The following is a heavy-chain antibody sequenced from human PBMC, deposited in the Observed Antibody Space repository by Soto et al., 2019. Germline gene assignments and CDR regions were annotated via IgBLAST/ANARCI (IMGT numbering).Heavy chain of an antibody. Sequence: ASGKVSCKASGYTFTSYGISWVRQAPGQGLEWMGWISAYNGNTNYAQKLQGRVTMTTDTSTSTAYMELRSLRSDDTAVYYCARDLHIVLMVYEGPFDPWGQGTLVTVSS. CDR1: GYTFTSYG. V-gene: IGHV1-18*04. CDR2: ISAYNGNT. D-gene: IGHD2-8*01. CDR3: ARDLHIVLMVYEGPFDP. J-gene: IGHJ5*02.